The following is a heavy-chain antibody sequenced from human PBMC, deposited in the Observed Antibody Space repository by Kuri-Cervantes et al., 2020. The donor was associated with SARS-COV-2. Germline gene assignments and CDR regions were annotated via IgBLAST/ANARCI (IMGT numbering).Heavy chain of an antibody. CDR1: GFTFSSYW. Sequence: GESLKISCAASGFTFSSYWMSWVRQAPGKRLEWEANIKQDGSEKYYVDSVKGRFTISRDNAKNSLYLQMNSLRAEDTAVYYCARVPRSSSQTYWGQGTLVTVSS. J-gene: IGHJ4*02. CDR2: IKQDGSEK. D-gene: IGHD6-6*01. V-gene: IGHV3-7*01. CDR3: ARVPRSSSQTY.